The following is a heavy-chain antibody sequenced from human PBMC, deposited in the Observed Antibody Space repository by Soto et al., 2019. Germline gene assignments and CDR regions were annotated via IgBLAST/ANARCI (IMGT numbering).Heavy chain of an antibody. D-gene: IGHD4-4*01. CDR2: IYAGDSDT. CDR3: ARRSNSNYYYYGMDV. CDR1: GYLFFDYW. Sequence: RGESLKISCQGSGYLFFDYWIGWVRQMPGKGLEWMGSIYAGDSDTRYSPSFQGQVTISADKSITTAYLQWSSLKASDTAMYYCARRSNSNYYYYGMDVWGQGTTVTVSS. V-gene: IGHV5-51*01. J-gene: IGHJ6*02.